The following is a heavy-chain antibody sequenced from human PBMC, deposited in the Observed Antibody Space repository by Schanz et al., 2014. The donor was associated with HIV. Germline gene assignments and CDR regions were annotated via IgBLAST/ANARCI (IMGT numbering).Heavy chain of an antibody. D-gene: IGHD2-21*02. J-gene: IGHJ4*02. Sequence: EVQLVESGGDLVKPGGCLRLSCAASGFTFSSYSMNWVRQAPGKGLEWVSSISSSSSFIYYTDSVEGRFTVSRDNAKNSLFLQMNSLRVEDTAVYYCARDQGYCAGSTCYSWYYFDSWGQGTPVTVSS. V-gene: IGHV3-21*04. CDR3: ARDQGYCAGSTCYSWYYFDS. CDR1: GFTFSSYS. CDR2: ISSSSSFI.